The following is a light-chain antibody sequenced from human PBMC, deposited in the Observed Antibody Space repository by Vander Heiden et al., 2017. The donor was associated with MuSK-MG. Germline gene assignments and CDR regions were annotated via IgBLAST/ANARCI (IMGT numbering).Light chain of an antibody. J-gene: IGKJ4*01. CDR2: SAS. CDR1: QNIFNY. Sequence: IQLNHPPASRSASVGDSVTITCRASQNIFNYLNWYQQSPGKAPKLLIYSASTVQSGTPPRFSGSGSGTDFTLVISRLQPEDFATYYCQQGYTTPLTFGGGTKLETK. V-gene: IGKV1-39*01. CDR3: QQGYTTPLT.